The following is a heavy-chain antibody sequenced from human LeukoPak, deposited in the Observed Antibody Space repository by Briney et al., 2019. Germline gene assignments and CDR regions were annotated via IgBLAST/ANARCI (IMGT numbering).Heavy chain of an antibody. CDR2: IIPIFGTA. CDR1: GGTFSSYA. J-gene: IGHJ4*02. V-gene: IGHV1-69*05. D-gene: IGHD5-18*01. Sequence: ASVKVSCKASGGTFSSYAISWVRQAPGQGLEWMGGIIPIFGTANYAQKFQGRVTITTDESTCTAYMELSSLRSEDTAVYYCARALLSVDRGYSYGYLPVDYWGQGTLVTVSS. CDR3: ARALLSVDRGYSYGYLPVDY.